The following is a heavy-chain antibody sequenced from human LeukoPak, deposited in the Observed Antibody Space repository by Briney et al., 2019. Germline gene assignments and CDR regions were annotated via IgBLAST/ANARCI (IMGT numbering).Heavy chain of an antibody. D-gene: IGHD1-26*01. Sequence: GGSLTLSCPHCGITVSRYWMRRVRQAPGKGLEWVAIIKQDGTEKYYVDSVKGRFTISRDNAQDSLYLQMSSLRAEDTAVSYCAWGVGATHFCSWGQGTLVTVSS. CDR1: GITVSRYW. J-gene: IGHJ4*02. CDR3: AWGVGATHFCS. CDR2: IKQDGTEK. V-gene: IGHV3-7*04.